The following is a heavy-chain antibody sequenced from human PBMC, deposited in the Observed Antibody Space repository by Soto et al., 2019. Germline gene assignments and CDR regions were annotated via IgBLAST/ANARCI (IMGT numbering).Heavy chain of an antibody. Sequence: GGSLRLSCAASGFTFSSYAMHWVRQAPGKGLEWVAVISYDGSNKYYADSVKGRFTISRDNSKNTLYLQMNSLRAEDTAVYYCARGHYRTVGATHDYWGQGTLVTVSS. CDR1: GFTFSSYA. CDR3: ARGHYRTVGATHDY. D-gene: IGHD1-26*01. J-gene: IGHJ4*02. CDR2: ISYDGSNK. V-gene: IGHV3-30-3*01.